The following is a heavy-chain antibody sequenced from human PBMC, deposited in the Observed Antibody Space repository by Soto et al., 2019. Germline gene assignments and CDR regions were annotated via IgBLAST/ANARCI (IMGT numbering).Heavy chain of an antibody. J-gene: IGHJ4*02. CDR1: GFIFSFYP. CDR2: ISIDGSRT. V-gene: IGHV3-64*04. Sequence: GGPLRLSFSGSGFIFSFYPIHWVRQPPGKGLEYVSFISIDGSRTHYADSVKGRFTISRDNAKNSLYLQMNSLRAEDTAVYYCARSPLASPYFDYWGQGTLVTVSS. CDR3: ARSPLASPYFDY.